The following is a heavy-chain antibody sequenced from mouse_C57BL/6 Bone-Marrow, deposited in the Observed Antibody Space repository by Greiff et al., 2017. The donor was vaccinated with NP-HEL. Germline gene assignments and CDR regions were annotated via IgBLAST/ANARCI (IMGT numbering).Heavy chain of an antibody. J-gene: IGHJ4*01. CDR3: ARRDYYGSSYEGDY. CDR2: IYWDDGK. D-gene: IGHD1-1*01. Sequence: ESGPGILQSSQTLSLTCSFSGFSLSTSGMGVSWIRQPSGQGLEWLAHIYWDDGKSYNPSLKSRLTISKETSRNQVFLKITSVDTADTATYYCARRDYYGSSYEGDYWGQGTSVTVSS. CDR1: GFSLSTSGMG. V-gene: IGHV8-12*01.